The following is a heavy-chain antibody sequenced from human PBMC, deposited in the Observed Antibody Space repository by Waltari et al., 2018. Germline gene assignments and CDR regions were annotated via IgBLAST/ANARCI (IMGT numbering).Heavy chain of an antibody. CDR1: GGSISSYY. CDR2: IYTSVST. J-gene: IGHJ6*02. Sequence: QVQLQESGPGLVKPSETLSLTCTVSGGSISSYYWSWIRQPAGKGLEWIGRIYTSVSTNYNPSLKSRVTISVDKSKNQFSLKLSSVTAADTAVYYCATHITMVSSYYYGMDVWGQGTTVTVSS. V-gene: IGHV4-4*07. CDR3: ATHITMVSSYYYGMDV. D-gene: IGHD3-10*01.